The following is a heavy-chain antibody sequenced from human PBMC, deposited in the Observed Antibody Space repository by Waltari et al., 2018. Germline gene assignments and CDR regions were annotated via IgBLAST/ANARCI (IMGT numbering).Heavy chain of an antibody. D-gene: IGHD6-19*01. CDR3: ARAGYSSGWFNDAFDI. Sequence: QVQLQESGPGLVKPSETLSLTCTVSGGSISSHYWSWIRQPPGKGLEWIGYIYYSGSTSYSPSLKSRVTISVDTSKNQFSLKLSAVTAADTAVYYCARAGYSSGWFNDAFDIWGQGTMVTVSS. J-gene: IGHJ3*02. V-gene: IGHV4-59*11. CDR1: GGSISSHY. CDR2: IYYSGST.